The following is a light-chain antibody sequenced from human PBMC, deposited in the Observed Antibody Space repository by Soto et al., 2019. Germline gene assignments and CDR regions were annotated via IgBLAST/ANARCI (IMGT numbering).Light chain of an antibody. Sequence: IPVTQSPSSLSAAVGDRGTITCLASQSISSYLTWYQQKPGKAPKLLIYAASSLQSGVPSRFSGSGSGTDFTLTISSLKPEDFATYYCQQSYSTPWTFGHGTKVDIK. CDR3: QQSYSTPWT. CDR1: QSISSY. CDR2: AAS. J-gene: IGKJ1*01. V-gene: IGKV1-39*01.